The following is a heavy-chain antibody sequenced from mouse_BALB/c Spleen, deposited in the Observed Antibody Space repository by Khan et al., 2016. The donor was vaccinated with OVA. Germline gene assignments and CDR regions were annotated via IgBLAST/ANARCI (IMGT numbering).Heavy chain of an antibody. CDR3: ARDYGDVFAY. J-gene: IGHJ3*01. CDR2: IDPANGNT. Sequence: VQLKESGAELVKPGASVKLSCTASGFNITDTYMHRVKQRLEQGLQWIGRIDPANGNTKYDPKFQGKATLTADTSSNTAYLQLNSLTSEDTAVYYCARDYGDVFAYWGQGTLLTVSA. V-gene: IGHV14-3*02. D-gene: IGHD2-4*01. CDR1: GFNITDTY.